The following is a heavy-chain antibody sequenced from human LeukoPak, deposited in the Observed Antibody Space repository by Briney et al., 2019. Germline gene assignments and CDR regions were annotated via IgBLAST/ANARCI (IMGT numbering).Heavy chain of an antibody. CDR1: GFTLSCCG. Sequence: GGSLRLSCVASGFTLSCCGMHWVRQAPGKGLEWVAFIRYDGSNEYYADSVKGRFTISRDNSKNTLYLQMNSLRTEDTTIYYCARAVMDNNGWFDYWGQGTLVTVSS. CDR3: ARAVMDNNGWFDY. D-gene: IGHD2-2*03. J-gene: IGHJ5*01. V-gene: IGHV3-30*02. CDR2: IRYDGSNE.